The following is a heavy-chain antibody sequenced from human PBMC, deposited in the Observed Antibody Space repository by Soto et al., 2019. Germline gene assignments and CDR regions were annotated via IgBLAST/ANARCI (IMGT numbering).Heavy chain of an antibody. V-gene: IGHV3-30*18. CDR3: AKGVMDIVVVVAVDY. Sequence: SLRLSCAASGFTFSSYGMHWVRQAPGKGLEWVAVISYDGSNKYYADSVKGRFTISRDNSKNTLYLQMNSLRAEDTAVYYCAKGVMDIVVVVAVDYWGQGTLVTVSS. J-gene: IGHJ4*02. D-gene: IGHD2-15*01. CDR1: GFTFSSYG. CDR2: ISYDGSNK.